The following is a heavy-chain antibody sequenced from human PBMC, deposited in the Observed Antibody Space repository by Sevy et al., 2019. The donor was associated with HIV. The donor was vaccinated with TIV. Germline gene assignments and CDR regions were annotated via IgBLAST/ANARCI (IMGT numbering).Heavy chain of an antibody. D-gene: IGHD2-2*01. CDR2: TYYRSKWYN. J-gene: IGHJ5*02. V-gene: IGHV6-1*01. CDR3: ARSPTRSTSPNWFDP. CDR1: GDSVSSKSAA. Sequence: SQTLSHTCAISGDSVSSKSAAWNWIRQSPSRGLEWLGRTYYRSKWYNDYAVSVKSRISIKPDTSKNQFSLQLNSVTPEDTAVYYCARSPTRSTSPNWFDPWGQGTLVTVSS.